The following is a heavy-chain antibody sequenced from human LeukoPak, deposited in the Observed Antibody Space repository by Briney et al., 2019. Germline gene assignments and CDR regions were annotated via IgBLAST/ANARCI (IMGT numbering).Heavy chain of an antibody. CDR2: IYYSGST. CDR3: ARDNSYGPDYYFDY. CDR1: GGSISSYY. V-gene: IGHV4-59*12. Sequence: PSETLSLTCTVSGGSISSYYWSWIRQPPGKGLEWIGYIYYSGSTNYNPSLKSRVTMSVDTSKNQFSLKLSSVTAAGTAVYYCARDNSYGPDYYFDYWGQGTLVTVSS. J-gene: IGHJ4*02. D-gene: IGHD5-18*01.